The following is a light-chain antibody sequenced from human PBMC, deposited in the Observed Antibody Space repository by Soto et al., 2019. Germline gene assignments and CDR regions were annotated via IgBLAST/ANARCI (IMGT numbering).Light chain of an antibody. Sequence: EIVLAQSPTTLSLSPGERATLSCRASQSVSSYLAWYQQKPGQAPRLLIYDASNRATGIPARFSGSGSVTDFTLTISSLEPEDFAVYYCQQRSTWTSLTFGGGTKVEIK. CDR2: DAS. V-gene: IGKV3-11*01. CDR1: QSVSSY. J-gene: IGKJ4*01. CDR3: QQRSTWTSLT.